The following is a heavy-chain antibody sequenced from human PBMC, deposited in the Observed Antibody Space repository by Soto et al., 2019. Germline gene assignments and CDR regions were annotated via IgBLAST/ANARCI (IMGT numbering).Heavy chain of an antibody. D-gene: IGHD1-1*01. CDR1: GGTFSTSA. CDR2: IMPVFATP. Sequence: QVQLVQSGAEVKKPGSSVKVSCKASGGTFSTSAISWVRQAPGQGLEWVGGIMPVFATPDYAQNFQGRVTITADESTTTAYLELTSPRADDTAVYYCARDKDRLQLGGNYYYILDVWGQGTAITVSS. J-gene: IGHJ6*02. CDR3: ARDKDRLQLGGNYYYILDV. V-gene: IGHV1-69*12.